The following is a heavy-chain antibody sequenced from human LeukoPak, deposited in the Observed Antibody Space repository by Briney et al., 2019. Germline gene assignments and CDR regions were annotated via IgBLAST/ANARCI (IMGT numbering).Heavy chain of an antibody. D-gene: IGHD6-6*01. CDR1: GFTFSSYE. J-gene: IGHJ4*02. V-gene: IGHV3-48*03. CDR2: ISSSGSTI. Sequence: GSLRLSCAASGFTFSSYEMNWVRQAPGKGLEWVSYISSSGSTIYYADSVKGRFSISRDNAKNSLYLQMNSLRAEDTAVYYCASRSSSSYPYYFDYWGQGTLVTVSS. CDR3: ASRSSSSYPYYFDY.